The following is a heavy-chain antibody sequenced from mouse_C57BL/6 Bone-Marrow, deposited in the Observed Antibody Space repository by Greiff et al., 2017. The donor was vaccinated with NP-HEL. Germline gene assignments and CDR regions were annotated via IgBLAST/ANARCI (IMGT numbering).Heavy chain of an antibody. CDR3: ARGPHYDTHWYFDV. J-gene: IGHJ1*03. Sequence: VHLVESGAELVKPGASVKMSCKASGYTFTTYPIEWMKQNHGKSLEWIGNFHPYNDDTKYNEKFKGKATLTVEKSSSTVYLELSRLTSDDSAVYYCARGPHYDTHWYFDVWGTGTTVTVSS. V-gene: IGHV1-47*01. CDR1: GYTFTTYP. D-gene: IGHD1-1*01. CDR2: FHPYNDDT.